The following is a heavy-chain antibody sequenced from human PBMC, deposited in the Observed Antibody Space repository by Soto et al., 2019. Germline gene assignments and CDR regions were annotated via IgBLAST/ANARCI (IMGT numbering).Heavy chain of an antibody. CDR2: IISDGSST. D-gene: IGHD2-8*02. CDR1: GFTFSSYW. CDR3: TRGWYWAFDI. Sequence: GGSLRLSCAASGFTFSSYWMYWVRQAPGKGLVWVSRIISDGSSTYYADSVKGRFTISRDNAKNTLYLQMNSLRAEDTAVYYCTRGWYWAFDIWGQGTMVTVSS. V-gene: IGHV3-74*01. J-gene: IGHJ3*02.